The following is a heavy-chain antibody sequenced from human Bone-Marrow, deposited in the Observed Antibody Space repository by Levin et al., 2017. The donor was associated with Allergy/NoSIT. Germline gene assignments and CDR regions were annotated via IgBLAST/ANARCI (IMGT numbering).Heavy chain of an antibody. J-gene: IGHJ3*01. CDR3: ARGREKDSSSWYRALDL. CDR2: MKQDGSEK. D-gene: IGHD6-13*01. V-gene: IGHV3-7*04. Sequence: SGGSLRLSCAASGFTFNKYWMTWVRHAPGKRLEWVATMKQDGSEKYYVDSVKGRFIISRDTFNDTLYLQMNGLRADDTAAYYCARGREKDSSSWYRALDLWGRGTMVTVS. CDR1: GFTFNKYW.